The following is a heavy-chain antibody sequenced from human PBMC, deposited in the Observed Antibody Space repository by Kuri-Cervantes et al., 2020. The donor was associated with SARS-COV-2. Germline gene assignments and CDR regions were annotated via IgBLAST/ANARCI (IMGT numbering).Heavy chain of an antibody. CDR2: ISWNGGSI. Sequence: LPCAASIFTFDDYAMHWVRQAPGKGLEWVSGISWNGGSIGYAAWAKGRFTSSRDNAKTSLSLQMNSLRAEDTALYYCAKDDGRNYGSGSYSIFDYWGQGTLVTVSS. CDR1: IFTFDDYA. V-gene: IGHV3-9*01. J-gene: IGHJ4*02. CDR3: AKDDGRNYGSGSYSIFDY. D-gene: IGHD3-10*01.